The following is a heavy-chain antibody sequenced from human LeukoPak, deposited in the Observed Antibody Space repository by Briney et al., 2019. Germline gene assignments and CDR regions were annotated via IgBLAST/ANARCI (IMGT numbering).Heavy chain of an antibody. CDR2: IYYSGST. V-gene: IGHV4-39*07. CDR3: ARDMAYCGGDCLPDY. D-gene: IGHD2-21*02. J-gene: IGHJ4*02. CDR1: GGSISSSSYY. Sequence: SETLSLTCTVSGGSISSSSYYWGWIRQPPGKGLEWIGSIYYSGSTYYNPSLKSRVTISVDTSKNQFSLQLSSVTAADTAVYYCARDMAYCGGDCLPDYWGQGTLVTVSS.